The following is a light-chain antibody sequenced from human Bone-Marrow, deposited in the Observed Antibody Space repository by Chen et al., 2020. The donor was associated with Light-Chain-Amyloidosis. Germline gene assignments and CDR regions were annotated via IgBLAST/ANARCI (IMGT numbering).Light chain of an antibody. CDR2: DDS. Sequence: SYVLTQPSSVSVAPGQMATIACGGNNIGSTSVNWYQQTPGQAPLLVVYDDSDRPSGSPERLSGSTSGNTAILTIMRVEAGDEADYCCQVWDSSSDRPVFGGWTKLTVL. V-gene: IGLV3-21*02. CDR3: QVWDSSSDRPV. J-gene: IGLJ3*02. CDR1: NIGSTS.